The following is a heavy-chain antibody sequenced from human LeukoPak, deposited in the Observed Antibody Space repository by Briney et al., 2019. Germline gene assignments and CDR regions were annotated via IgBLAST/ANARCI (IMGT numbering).Heavy chain of an antibody. V-gene: IGHV1-18*01. D-gene: IGHD3-10*01. J-gene: IGHJ4*02. CDR3: ARDPPPSVWFGELTLDY. CDR1: GYTFTSYA. Sequence: ASVTVSCKASGYTFTSYAMNWVRQAPGQGLEWMGWISAYNGNTNYAQKLQGRVTMTTDTSTSTAYMELRSLRSDDTAVYYCARDPPPSVWFGELTLDYWGQGTLVTVSS. CDR2: ISAYNGNT.